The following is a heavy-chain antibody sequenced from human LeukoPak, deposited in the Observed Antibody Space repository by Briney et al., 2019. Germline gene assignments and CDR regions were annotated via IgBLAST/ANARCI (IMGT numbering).Heavy chain of an antibody. V-gene: IGHV3-30-3*01. D-gene: IGHD3-3*01. CDR3: ARDLTIFGVAKGPY. J-gene: IGHJ4*02. CDR1: GFTFSSYA. Sequence: GGSLRLSCAASGFTFSSYAMHWVRQAPGKGLEWVAVISYDGSNKYYADSVKGRFTISRDNSKNTLYLQMNSLRAEDTAVYYCARDLTIFGVAKGPYWGQGTLVTVSS. CDR2: ISYDGSNK.